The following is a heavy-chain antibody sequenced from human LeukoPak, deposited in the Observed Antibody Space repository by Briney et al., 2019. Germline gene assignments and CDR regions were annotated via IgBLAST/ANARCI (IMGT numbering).Heavy chain of an antibody. CDR2: IIPIYGRA. D-gene: IGHD3-3*01. CDR1: GGTFSSYA. V-gene: IGHV1-69*13. Sequence: SVKVSCKASGGTFSSYAISWVRQAPGQGLEWMGKIIPIYGRANYGQKFQGRVTITADESTTTSYMELSSLTAEDMAVYYCATGGAYEFRDDYWGQGTLVTVSS. CDR3: ATGGAYEFRDDY. J-gene: IGHJ4*02.